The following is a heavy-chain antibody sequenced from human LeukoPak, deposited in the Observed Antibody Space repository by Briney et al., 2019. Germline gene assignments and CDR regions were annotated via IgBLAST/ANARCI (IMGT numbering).Heavy chain of an antibody. CDR1: GASISGSGYY. J-gene: IGHJ3*02. Sequence: SETLSLTCAVSGASISGSGYYWGWIRQPPGKGLEWIGEINHSGSTNYNPSLKSRVTISVDTSKNQFSLKLSSVTAADTAVYYCARDPVVVTDPDAFDIWGQGTMVTVSS. D-gene: IGHD2-21*02. CDR3: ARDPVVVTDPDAFDI. CDR2: INHSGST. V-gene: IGHV4-39*07.